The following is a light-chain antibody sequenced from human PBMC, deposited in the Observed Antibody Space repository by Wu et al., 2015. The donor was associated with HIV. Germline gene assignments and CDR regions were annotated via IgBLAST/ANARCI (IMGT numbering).Light chain of an antibody. J-gene: IGKJ2*01. CDR1: QGISNF. V-gene: IGKV1-27*01. Sequence: DIQMTQSPSSLSASVGDRVTITCRASQGISNFLAWYQQKPGKPPKVLIYAASTLQSGVPSRFSGSGSGTDFTLTISSMQAEDFAVYYCQQYKDWPPRMYTFGQGTKLEIK. CDR3: QQYKDWPPRMYT. CDR2: AAS.